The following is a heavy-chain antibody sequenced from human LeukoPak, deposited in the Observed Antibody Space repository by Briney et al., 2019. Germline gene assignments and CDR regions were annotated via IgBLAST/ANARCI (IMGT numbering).Heavy chain of an antibody. J-gene: IGHJ5*02. CDR3: ARHHDLDYYGSGSHYYGWFDP. CDR1: GGSISSSSYY. Sequence: SETLSLTCTVSGGSISSSSYYWGWIRQPPGKGLEWIGSIYYSGSTYYNPSLKSRVTISVDTSKNQFSLKLSSVTAADTAVYYCARHHDLDYYGSGSHYYGWFDPWGQGTLVTVSS. V-gene: IGHV4-39*01. D-gene: IGHD3-10*01. CDR2: IYYSGST.